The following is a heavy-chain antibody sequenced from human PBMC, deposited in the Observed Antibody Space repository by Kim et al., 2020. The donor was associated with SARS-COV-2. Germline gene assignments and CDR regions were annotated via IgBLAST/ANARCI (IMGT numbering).Heavy chain of an antibody. Sequence: GGSLRLSCAASGFTFSSYAMHWVRQAPGKGLEWVAVISYDGSNKYYADSVKGRFTISRDNSKNTLYLQMTSLRAEDTAVYYCARDSPGYSSGWYSAYWG. D-gene: IGHD6-19*01. V-gene: IGHV3-30*04. CDR2: ISYDGSNK. CDR1: GFTFSSYA. J-gene: IGHJ4*01. CDR3: ARDSPGYSSGWYSAY.